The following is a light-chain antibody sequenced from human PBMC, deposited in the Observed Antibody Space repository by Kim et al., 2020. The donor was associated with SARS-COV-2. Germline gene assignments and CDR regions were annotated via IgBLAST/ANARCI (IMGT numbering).Light chain of an antibody. CDR2: KAS. CDR1: QSISSW. J-gene: IGKJ1*01. V-gene: IGKV1-5*03. CDR3: QQYTSYRT. Sequence: DIQMTQSPSTLSASVGDRVTITCRASQSISSWLAWYQQKPGKAPKLLIYKASSLESGVPSRFSGSGSGTEFTLTISSLQPDDFATYYCQQYTSYRTFGQGTTMYIK.